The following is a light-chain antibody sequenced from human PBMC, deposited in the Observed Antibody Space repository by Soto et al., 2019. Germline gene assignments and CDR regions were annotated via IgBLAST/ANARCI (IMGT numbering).Light chain of an antibody. V-gene: IGKV1-5*03. CDR2: KAS. CDR3: QQYSSYSQYT. CDR1: ESISSR. J-gene: IGKJ2*01. Sequence: DIQMTQSPSTLSASIGDRVTITCRASESISSRLAWYQLKPGGAPKLLIYKASSLQSGVPSRFSGSGSGTEFTLTITSLQPDDFATYYCQQYSSYSQYTFGQGTKLEIK.